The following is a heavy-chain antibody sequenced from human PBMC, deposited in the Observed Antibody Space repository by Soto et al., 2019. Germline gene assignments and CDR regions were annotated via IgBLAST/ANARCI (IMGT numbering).Heavy chain of an antibody. CDR2: MYHSGST. CDR1: GGSISSGGYS. D-gene: IGHD6-13*01. CDR3: AREKHAAAGLIDY. V-gene: IGHV4-30-2*01. J-gene: IGHJ4*02. Sequence: SETLSLTCAVSGGSISSGGYSWSWIRQPPGKGLEWIGYMYHSGSTYYNPSLKSRVTISIDRSKNQFSLKLSSVTAADTAVYYCAREKHAAAGLIDYWGQGTLVTVSS.